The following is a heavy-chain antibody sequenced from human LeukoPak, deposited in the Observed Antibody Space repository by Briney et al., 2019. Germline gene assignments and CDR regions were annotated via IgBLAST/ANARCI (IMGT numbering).Heavy chain of an antibody. CDR2: ISYDGSNK. Sequence: PGGSLRLSCAASGFTFSSYGMHWVRQAPGKGLEWVAVISYDGSNKYYADSVKGRFTISRDNSKNTLYLQMNSLRAEDTAVYYCAKDNGLDAARPRGWFDPWGQGTLVTVSS. CDR3: AKDNGLDAARPRGWFDP. D-gene: IGHD6-6*01. J-gene: IGHJ5*02. CDR1: GFTFSSYG. V-gene: IGHV3-30*18.